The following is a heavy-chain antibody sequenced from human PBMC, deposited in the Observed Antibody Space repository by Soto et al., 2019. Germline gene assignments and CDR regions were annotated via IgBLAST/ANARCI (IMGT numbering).Heavy chain of an antibody. D-gene: IGHD7-27*01. CDR1: GFTFSSYS. J-gene: IGHJ5*02. V-gene: IGHV3-21*01. CDR3: ASGLPGEGPTSTSAKYHWFAP. Sequence: GGSLRLSCAASGFTFSSYSMNWVRQAPGKGLEWGSSISSSSSYIYYADSGKGRFTISRDNAKNALYLQMNSLRAEDTAVYYCASGLPGEGPTSTSAKYHWFAPWGQGTLVTVSS. CDR2: ISSSSSYI.